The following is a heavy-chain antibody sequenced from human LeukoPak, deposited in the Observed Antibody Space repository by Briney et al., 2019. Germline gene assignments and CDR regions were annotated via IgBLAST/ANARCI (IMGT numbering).Heavy chain of an antibody. D-gene: IGHD3-22*01. V-gene: IGHV1-8*03. CDR2: MNPNSGNT. CDR1: GYTFTSYD. J-gene: IGHJ3*01. Sequence: ASVKVSCKASGYTFTSYDINWVRQATGQGLEWMGWMNPNSGNTGYAQKFQERVTITRDMSTSTAYMELSSLRSEDTAVYYCAAGYYDSSGMRVWGQGTMVTVSS. CDR3: AAGYYDSSGMRV.